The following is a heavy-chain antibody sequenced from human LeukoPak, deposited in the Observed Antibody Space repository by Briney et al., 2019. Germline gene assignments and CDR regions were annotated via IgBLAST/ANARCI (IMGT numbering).Heavy chain of an antibody. Sequence: SETLSLTCTVSGGSISSYYWSWIRQPPGKGLEWIGYIYYSGNTNYNPSLKSRVTISVDTSKNQFSLRLTSVTAADTAVYYCAVKLPTASPQYFQHWGQGTLVIVSS. J-gene: IGHJ1*01. D-gene: IGHD2-2*01. CDR3: AVKLPTASPQYFQH. CDR2: IYYSGNT. CDR1: GGSISSYY. V-gene: IGHV4-59*08.